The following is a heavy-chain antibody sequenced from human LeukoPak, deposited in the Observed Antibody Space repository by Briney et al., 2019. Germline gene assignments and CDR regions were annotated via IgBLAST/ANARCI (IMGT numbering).Heavy chain of an antibody. V-gene: IGHV5-51*01. J-gene: IGHJ6*02. CDR1: GYSFTGYW. Sequence: GESLKVSCKGSGYSFTGYWIGWVRQMPGKGLEWMGIIYPGDSDTRYSPSFQGQVTISADKSISTAYLQWSSLKASDTAMYYCARHGVVRGVISNHYYHGMDVWGQGTTVTVSS. D-gene: IGHD3-10*01. CDR3: ARHGVVRGVISNHYYHGMDV. CDR2: IYPGDSDT.